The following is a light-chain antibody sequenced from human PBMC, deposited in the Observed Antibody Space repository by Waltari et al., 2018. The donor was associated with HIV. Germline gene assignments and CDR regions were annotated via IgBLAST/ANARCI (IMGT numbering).Light chain of an antibody. CDR3: QQRSNWPHT. V-gene: IGKV3-11*01. CDR1: QSITSY. Sequence: DIVLTQSPATLSLSPGERATLSCRASQSITSYLAWYQQKPGQAPRLLIYDASNRATGIPARFSGSGSGTDFTLTISSLEPEDFAVYYCQQRSNWPHTFGQGTKLEIK. J-gene: IGKJ2*01. CDR2: DAS.